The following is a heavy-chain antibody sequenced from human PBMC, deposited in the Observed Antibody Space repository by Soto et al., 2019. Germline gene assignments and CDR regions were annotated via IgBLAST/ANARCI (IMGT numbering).Heavy chain of an antibody. V-gene: IGHV3-21*01. J-gene: IGHJ4*02. D-gene: IGHD3-22*01. CDR1: GFTFSSYS. Sequence: EVQLVESGGGLVKPGGSLRLSCAASGFTFSSYSMNWVRQAPGKGLEWVSSISSSSSYIYYADSVKGRFTISRDNAKNSLYLKMNSLRAEDTGVYYCARPEYYYDSRGYYGYWGQGTLVTVSS. CDR2: ISSSSSYI. CDR3: ARPEYYYDSRGYYGY.